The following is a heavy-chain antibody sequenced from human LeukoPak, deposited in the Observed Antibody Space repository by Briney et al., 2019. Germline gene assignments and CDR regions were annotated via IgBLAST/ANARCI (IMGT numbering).Heavy chain of an antibody. D-gene: IGHD4-17*01. CDR1: GFTFGDFA. CDR3: AKGPHDDYVDVFDS. Sequence: PGGSLRLSCAASGFTFGDFAMTWVRQVPGKGLEWVSTIRGSGLNSYYADSVKGRFTISRDNSKSTLYLQMNRLRADDTALYYCAKGPHDDYVDVFDSWGPGTMVTVSS. CDR2: IRGSGLNS. V-gene: IGHV3-23*01. J-gene: IGHJ3*02.